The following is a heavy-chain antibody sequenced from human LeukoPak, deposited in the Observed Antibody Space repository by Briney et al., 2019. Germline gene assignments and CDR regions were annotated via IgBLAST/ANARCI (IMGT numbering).Heavy chain of an antibody. Sequence: SETLSLTCTVSGGSVSSYYWTWIRQPPGKGLEWIGYIYYSGSTNYNPSLKSRVTISIDTSKNQFSLKVSSVSPADTAVYYCARVHSYGRRIMDYWGQGTLVTVSS. D-gene: IGHD5-18*01. CDR2: IYYSGST. CDR3: ARVHSYGRRIMDY. V-gene: IGHV4-59*02. J-gene: IGHJ4*02. CDR1: GGSVSSYY.